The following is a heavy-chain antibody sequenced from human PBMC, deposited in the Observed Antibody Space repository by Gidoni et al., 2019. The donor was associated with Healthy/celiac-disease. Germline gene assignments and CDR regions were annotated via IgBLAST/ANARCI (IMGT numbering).Heavy chain of an antibody. J-gene: IGHJ3*02. V-gene: IGHV4-61*01. CDR1: VCSVISGSYY. Sequence: QVQLQESGPGLVKPSETLTLTCTVSVCSVISGSYYLSWIRQPPGKGLEWIGYIYYSGSPNYNHSLKSRVTISVDTSKNQFSLKLSSVPAADTAVYYCARDLRALNSGSPRWAFDIWGQGTMVTVSS. CDR3: ARDLRALNSGSPRWAFDI. D-gene: IGHD1-26*01. CDR2: IYYSGSP.